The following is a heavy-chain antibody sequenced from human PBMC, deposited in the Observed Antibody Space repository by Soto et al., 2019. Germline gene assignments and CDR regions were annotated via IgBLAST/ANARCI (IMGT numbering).Heavy chain of an antibody. D-gene: IGHD1-1*01. Sequence: QITLKESGPTLVKPTETLTLTCSFSGFSLTSRPVGVGWIRQPPGKALECLALIYCDDDKRYSPYLRSRLAITKDTAKNQVVLTTTNVDPLDTATYYCAHRRGGVDWNGGDFDFWGQGTLVTVSS. J-gene: IGHJ4*02. V-gene: IGHV2-5*02. CDR1: GFSLTSRPVG. CDR3: AHRRGGVDWNGGDFDF. CDR2: IYCDDDK.